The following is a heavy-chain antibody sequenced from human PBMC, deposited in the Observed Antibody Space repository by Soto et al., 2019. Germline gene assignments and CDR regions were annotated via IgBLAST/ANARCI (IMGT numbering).Heavy chain of an antibody. V-gene: IGHV4-4*02. D-gene: IGHD4-17*01. J-gene: IGHJ6*02. CDR1: GGSISSSNW. CDR3: ASRPYGDCAPYYYYGMDV. Sequence: QVQLQESGPGLVKPSGTLSLTCAVSGGSISSSNWWSWVRQPPGKGLEWIGEIYHSGSTNYNPSLKSRVTLSVNKSKNQYALKLSSVTAADTAVYYFASRPYGDCAPYYYYGMDVWGQVPTVTVSS. CDR2: IYHSGST.